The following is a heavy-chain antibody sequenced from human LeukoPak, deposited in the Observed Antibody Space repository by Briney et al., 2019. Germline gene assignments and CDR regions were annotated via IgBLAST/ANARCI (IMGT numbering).Heavy chain of an antibody. Sequence: SETLSLTCTVSGGSISSGDYYWSWIRQPPGKGLEWIGYIYYSGSTYYNPSLKSRVTISVDTSKNQFSLKLSSVTAADTAVYYCARHSVIRVVPAARLAVFDYWGQGTLVTVSS. CDR1: GGSISSGDYY. CDR2: IYYSGST. V-gene: IGHV4-30-4*01. J-gene: IGHJ4*02. D-gene: IGHD2-2*01. CDR3: ARHSVIRVVPAARLAVFDY.